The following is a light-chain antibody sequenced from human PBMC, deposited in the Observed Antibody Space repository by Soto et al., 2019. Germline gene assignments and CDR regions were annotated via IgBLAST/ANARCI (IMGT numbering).Light chain of an antibody. CDR2: EVI. CDR1: SRDVGGYNF. Sequence: QSALTQPPSASGSPGQSVTISCTGSSRDVGGYNFVSWYQQHPGKAPKLVIYEVIKRPSGVPDRFSGSKSGNTASLTVSGLQAEDEADYYCISYAENNIYVFGSGTKLTVL. CDR3: ISYAENNIYV. J-gene: IGLJ1*01. V-gene: IGLV2-8*01.